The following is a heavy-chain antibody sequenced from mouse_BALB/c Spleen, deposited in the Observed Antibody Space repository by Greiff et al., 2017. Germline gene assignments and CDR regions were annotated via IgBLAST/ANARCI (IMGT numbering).Heavy chain of an antibody. V-gene: IGHV5-17*02. CDR1: GFTFSSFG. D-gene: IGHD2-4*01. CDR3: ARKNYDYDGGFAY. CDR2: ISSGSSTI. Sequence: EVNLVESGGGLVQPGGSRKLSCAASGFTFSSFGMHWVRQAPEKGLEWVAYISSGSSTIYYADTVKGRFTISRDNPKNTLFLQMTSLRSEDTAMYYCARKNYDYDGGFAYWGQGTLVTVSA. J-gene: IGHJ3*01.